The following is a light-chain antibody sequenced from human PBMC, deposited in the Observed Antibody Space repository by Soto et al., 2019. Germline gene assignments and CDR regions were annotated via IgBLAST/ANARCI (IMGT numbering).Light chain of an antibody. CDR1: ALPKQY. Sequence: SYELTQPPSVSVSPGQPARITCSEDALPKQYAYWYQQKPGQAPVLVIYKDSERPSGIPERFSGSSSGTTVTLTISGVQAEDEADYYCQSADSSGTYGVFGGGTKLTVL. V-gene: IGLV3-25*03. CDR3: QSADSSGTYGV. J-gene: IGLJ2*01. CDR2: KDS.